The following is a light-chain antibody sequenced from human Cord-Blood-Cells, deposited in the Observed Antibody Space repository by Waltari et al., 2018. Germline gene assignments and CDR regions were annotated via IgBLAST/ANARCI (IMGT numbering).Light chain of an antibody. CDR1: SSNIGSTP. CDR2: SNN. V-gene: IGLV1-44*01. Sequence: QSVLTQPPSASGTPGQRVTISCSGSSSNIGSTPVNWYPQLPGPAPKLLIYSNNQRPAGVPDRFSGSKSGTSASLAISGLQSEDEADYYCAAWDDSLNGYVFGTGTKVTVL. J-gene: IGLJ1*01. CDR3: AAWDDSLNGYV.